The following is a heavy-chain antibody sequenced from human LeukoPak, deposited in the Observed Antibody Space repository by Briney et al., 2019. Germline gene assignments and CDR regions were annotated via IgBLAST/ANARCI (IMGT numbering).Heavy chain of an antibody. CDR3: ARDTNGDGWFDP. V-gene: IGHV3-48*03. D-gene: IGHD4-17*01. J-gene: IGHJ5*02. Sequence: GGSLRLSCATSGFTFSSYEMNWVRQAPGKGLEWVSYISSSGSTIYYADSVKGRFTISRDNAKNSLYLQMNSLRAEDTSVYYCARDTNGDGWFDPWGQGTLVTVSS. CDR2: ISSSGSTI. CDR1: GFTFSSYE.